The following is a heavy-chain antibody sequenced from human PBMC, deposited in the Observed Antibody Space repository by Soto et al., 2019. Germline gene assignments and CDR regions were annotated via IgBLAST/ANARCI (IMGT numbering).Heavy chain of an antibody. Sequence: QVQLVQSGAEVKKPGSSVKVSCKASGGTFSSYTISWVRQAHGQGLEWMGRIIPILGIANYAQKFQGSVTITADKSTSTAYMELSSLRSEDTAVYYCAGGYCSGGSCYRFDYWGQGTLVTVSS. V-gene: IGHV1-69*02. CDR3: AGGYCSGGSCYRFDY. CDR1: GGTFSSYT. J-gene: IGHJ4*02. CDR2: IIPILGIA. D-gene: IGHD2-15*01.